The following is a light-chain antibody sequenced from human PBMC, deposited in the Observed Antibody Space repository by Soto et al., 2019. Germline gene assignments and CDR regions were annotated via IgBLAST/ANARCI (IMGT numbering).Light chain of an antibody. CDR3: QQYGSFSPIT. V-gene: IGKV1-5*01. CDR1: RSISNW. J-gene: IGKJ4*01. CDR2: DAS. Sequence: DIQMTQSPSTLSASVGDRVTITCRASRSISNWLPWYQQRPGIAPKLLIFDASILQSGVPSRFSGSGSGTEFTLSISRLQTDDFATYYCQQYGSFSPITFGGGTKVEI.